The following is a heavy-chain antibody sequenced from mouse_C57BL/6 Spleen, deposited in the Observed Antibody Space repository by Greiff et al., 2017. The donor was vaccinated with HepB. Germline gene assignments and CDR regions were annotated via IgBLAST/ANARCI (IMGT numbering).Heavy chain of an antibody. D-gene: IGHD4-1*01. V-gene: IGHV1-61*01. CDR2: IYPSDSET. CDR1: GYTFTSYW. CDR3: ARKLGQEGYFDY. Sequence: VQLQQSGAELVRPGSSVKLSCKASGYTFTSYWMDWVKQRPGQGLEWIGNIYPSDSETHYNQKFKDKATLTVDKSSSTAYMQLSSLTSEDSAVYYCARKLGQEGYFDYWGQGTTLTVSS. J-gene: IGHJ2*01.